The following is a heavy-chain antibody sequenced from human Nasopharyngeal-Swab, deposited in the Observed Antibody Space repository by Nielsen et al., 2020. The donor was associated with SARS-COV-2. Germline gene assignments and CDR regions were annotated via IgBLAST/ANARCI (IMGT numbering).Heavy chain of an antibody. CDR1: GGSISSYY. Sequence: SETLSLTCTVSGGSISSYYWSWIRQPPGQGLEWIGYIHYSGSTNYNPSLKSRVTISVDTSKNQFSLKLSSVTAADTAVYYCARAQYSGYDYYYYMDVWGKGTTVTVSS. J-gene: IGHJ6*03. CDR2: IHYSGST. D-gene: IGHD5-12*01. V-gene: IGHV4-59*01. CDR3: ARAQYSGYDYYYYMDV.